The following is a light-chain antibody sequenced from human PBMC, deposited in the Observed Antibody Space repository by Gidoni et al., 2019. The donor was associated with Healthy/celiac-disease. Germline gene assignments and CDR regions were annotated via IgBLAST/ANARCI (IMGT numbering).Light chain of an antibody. J-gene: IGLJ3*02. CDR1: SSNIGSNY. V-gene: IGLV1-47*01. CDR2: RNN. CDR3: AAWDDSLSGRV. Sequence: QSVLTQPPSASATPGQRVTISCSGSSSNIGSNYVYWYRQLPGTAPKLLIYRNNQRPSGVPDRFSGSKSGTSASLAISGLRSEDEADYYCAAWDDSLSGRVFGGGTKLTVL.